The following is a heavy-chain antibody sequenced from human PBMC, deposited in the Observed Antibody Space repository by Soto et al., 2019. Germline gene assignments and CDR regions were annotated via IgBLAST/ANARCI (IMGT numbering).Heavy chain of an antibody. CDR1: GFTFSSYA. Sequence: GGSLRLSCAASGFTFSSYAMSWVRQAPGKGLEWVSAISGSGGSTYYADSVKGRFTISRDNSKNTLYLQMNSLRAEDTAVYYCAKADAWLVQFGSSGNYFDYWGQGTLVTVSS. D-gene: IGHD6-19*01. J-gene: IGHJ4*02. CDR3: AKADAWLVQFGSSGNYFDY. CDR2: ISGSGGST. V-gene: IGHV3-23*01.